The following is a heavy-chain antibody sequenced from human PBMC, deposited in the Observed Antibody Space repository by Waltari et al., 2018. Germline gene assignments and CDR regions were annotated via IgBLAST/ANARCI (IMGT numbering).Heavy chain of an antibody. J-gene: IGHJ4*02. CDR2: IWYDGSNK. D-gene: IGHD4-17*01. CDR1: GFTFSSYG. CDR3: ARGMTTVTGVDY. Sequence: QVQLVESGGGVVQPGRSLRLSCAASGFTFSSYGMHWVRQAPGKGLEWVAVIWYDGSNKYYADSVKGRFTISRDNSKNTLYLQMNSLRAEDTAVYYCARGMTTVTGVDYWGQGTLVTVSS. V-gene: IGHV3-33*01.